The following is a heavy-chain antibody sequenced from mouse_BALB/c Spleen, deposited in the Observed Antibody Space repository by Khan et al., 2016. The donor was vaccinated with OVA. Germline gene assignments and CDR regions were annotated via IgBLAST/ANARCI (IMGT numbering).Heavy chain of an antibody. Sequence: EVELVESGGDLVKPGGSLKLSCAASGFTFSSYGMSWVRQTPDKRLEWVAIISSGGDYTYYPDSVKGRITISRDNAKNTLYLQMSSLKSEDTAMYYCGRCLYDGHYEYYAMDYWGQGTSVTVSS. CDR1: GFTFSSYG. CDR3: GRCLYDGHYEYYAMDY. J-gene: IGHJ4*01. V-gene: IGHV5-6*01. CDR2: ISSGGDYT. D-gene: IGHD2-3*01.